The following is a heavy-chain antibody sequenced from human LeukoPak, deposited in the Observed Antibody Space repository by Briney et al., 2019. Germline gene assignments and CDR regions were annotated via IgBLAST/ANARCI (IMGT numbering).Heavy chain of an antibody. J-gene: IGHJ4*02. CDR1: GYTFSSYG. CDR2: ISVYNGNT. CDR3: AREVAARPYYFDY. V-gene: IGHV1-18*01. Sequence: ASVKVSCKASGYTFSSYGINWVRQAPGQGLEWMGWISVYNGNTDYAQKLQGRVTMTTDTSTSTTYMELRSLRSDDTAVYYCAREVAARPYYFDYWGQGTLVTVSS. D-gene: IGHD6-6*01.